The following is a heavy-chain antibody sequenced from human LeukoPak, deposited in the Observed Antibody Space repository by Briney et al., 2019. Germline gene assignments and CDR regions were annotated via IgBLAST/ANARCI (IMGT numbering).Heavy chain of an antibody. V-gene: IGHV3-74*01. CDR3: ARWADYGGNSGYDY. D-gene: IGHD4-23*01. J-gene: IGHJ4*02. CDR1: GFTFSSYW. CDR2: INSDGSST. Sequence: GGSLRLSCAASGFTFSSYWMHWVRQAPGKGLVWVSRINSDGSSTSYADSVKGRFTISRDNAKNTLYLQINSLRAEDTAVYYCARWADYGGNSGYDYWGQGTLVTVSS.